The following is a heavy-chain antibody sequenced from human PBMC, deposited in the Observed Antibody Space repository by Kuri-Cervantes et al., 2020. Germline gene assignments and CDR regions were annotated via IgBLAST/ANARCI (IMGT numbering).Heavy chain of an antibody. J-gene: IGHJ6*03. Sequence: GGSLRLSCAVYSGSFSGYYWSWIRQPPGKGLEWVASIEQDGSEKYSLDSVKGRFTISRDNAKNSLYLQMNSLRAEDTAVYYCARVGYDSLYYYYYMDVWGKGTTVTVSS. CDR2: IEQDGSEK. CDR1: SGSFSGYY. CDR3: ARVGYDSLYYYYYMDV. D-gene: IGHD5-12*01. V-gene: IGHV3-7*01.